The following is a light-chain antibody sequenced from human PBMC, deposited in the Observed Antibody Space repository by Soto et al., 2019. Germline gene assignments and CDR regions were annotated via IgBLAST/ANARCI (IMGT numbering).Light chain of an antibody. V-gene: IGKV3-20*01. J-gene: IGKJ1*01. Sequence: EIVLTQSPGTLSLSPGERATLSCRASQSVSSSYLAWYQQKPGQAPRLLIYGASRRATGIPDRFIGSWSVTHFYLTTSRLEPEYFAVYYWQQYGTSPPTFSQGTTVEIK. CDR3: QQYGTSPPT. CDR2: GAS. CDR1: QSVSSSY.